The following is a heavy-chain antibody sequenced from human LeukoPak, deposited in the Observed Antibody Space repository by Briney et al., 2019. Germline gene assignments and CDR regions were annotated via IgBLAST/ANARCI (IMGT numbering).Heavy chain of an antibody. Sequence: GGSLRLSCAASGFTFSSYAMSWVRQAPGKGLEWVSAISGSSGSTYYADSVKGRFTISRDNSKNTLYLQMNSLRAEDTAVYYCATIPRAAAAPRYYFDYWGQGTLVTVSS. CDR2: ISGSSGST. J-gene: IGHJ4*02. CDR1: GFTFSSYA. CDR3: ATIPRAAAAPRYYFDY. V-gene: IGHV3-23*01. D-gene: IGHD6-13*01.